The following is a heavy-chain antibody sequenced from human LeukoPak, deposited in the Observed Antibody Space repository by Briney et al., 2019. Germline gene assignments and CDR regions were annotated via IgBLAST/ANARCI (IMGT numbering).Heavy chain of an antibody. CDR3: ARDLSYYDSSGYSYFDY. V-gene: IGHV1-18*01. CDR2: ISAYNGNT. D-gene: IGHD3-22*01. CDR1: GYTFTSYG. J-gene: IGHJ4*02. Sequence: AASVKVSCMASGYTFTSYGISWVRQAPGQGLEWMGWISAYNGNTNYAQKLQGRVTMTTDTSTSTAYMELRSLRSDDTAVYYCARDLSYYDSSGYSYFDYWGQGTLVTVSS.